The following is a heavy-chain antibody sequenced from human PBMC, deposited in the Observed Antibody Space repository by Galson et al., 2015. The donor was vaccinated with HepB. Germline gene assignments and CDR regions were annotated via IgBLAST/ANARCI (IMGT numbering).Heavy chain of an antibody. Sequence: SLRLSCAASGFTFSSYAMSWVRQAPGKGLEWVSAISGSGGSTYYADSVKGRFTISRDNSKNTLYLQMNSLRAEDTAVYYCAKDRGPYSSGWSPNWFDPWGQGTLVTVSS. CDR3: AKDRGPYSSGWSPNWFDP. V-gene: IGHV3-23*01. D-gene: IGHD6-19*01. J-gene: IGHJ5*02. CDR2: ISGSGGST. CDR1: GFTFSSYA.